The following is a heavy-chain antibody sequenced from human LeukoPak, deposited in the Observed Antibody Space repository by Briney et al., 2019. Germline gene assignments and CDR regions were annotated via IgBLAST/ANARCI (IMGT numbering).Heavy chain of an antibody. CDR1: GFTFSSYA. V-gene: IGHV3-21*01. CDR2: ISSSSSYI. CDR3: ARDLLSYYDSSGYSSAFDI. Sequence: GGSLRLSCAASGFTFSSYAMHWVRQAPGKGLEWVSSISSSSSYIYYADSVKGRFTISRDNAKNSLYLQMNSLRAEDTAVYYCARDLLSYYDSSGYSSAFDIWGQGTMVTVSS. J-gene: IGHJ3*02. D-gene: IGHD3-22*01.